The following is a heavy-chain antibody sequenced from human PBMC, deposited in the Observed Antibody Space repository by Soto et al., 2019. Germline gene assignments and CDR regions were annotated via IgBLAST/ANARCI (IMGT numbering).Heavy chain of an antibody. J-gene: IGHJ4*02. Sequence: SVKVSCKASGYTFTSYDINWVRQAPGQGLEWMGGFIAMLGTPTYAKKVQGRATITADESLTSSYLELRSLRSEDTGVYFCARGAMANFDYWGQGTVVTVSS. CDR3: ARGAMANFDY. D-gene: IGHD5-18*01. CDR1: GYTFTSYD. CDR2: FIAMLGTP. V-gene: IGHV1-69*13.